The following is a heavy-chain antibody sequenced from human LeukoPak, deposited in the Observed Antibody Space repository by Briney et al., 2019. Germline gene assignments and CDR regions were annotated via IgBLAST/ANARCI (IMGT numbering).Heavy chain of an antibody. D-gene: IGHD1-26*01. CDR2: ISYDGSNK. CDR3: ARDYSGSYEVDY. Sequence: PEGSLRLSCAASGFTFSSYAMHWVRQAPGKGLEWVAVISYDGSNKYYADSVKGRFTISRDNSKNTLYLQMNSLRAEDTAVYYCARDYSGSYEVDYWGQGTLVTVSS. J-gene: IGHJ4*02. CDR1: GFTFSSYA. V-gene: IGHV3-30-3*01.